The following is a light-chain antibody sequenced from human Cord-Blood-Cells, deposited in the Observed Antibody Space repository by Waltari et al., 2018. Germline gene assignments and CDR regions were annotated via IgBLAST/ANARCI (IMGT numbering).Light chain of an antibody. CDR3: QQYGSAPST. CDR2: CTS. Sequence: IVLTPSPPTLSVSPADRATLPCRASQSISSSYLAWYQQKPGQAPRLLIYCTSSRATGIPDRFSGSGSGTDFTLTISRLEAEDFAVYYCQQYGSAPSTFGQGTWVEIK. CDR1: QSISSSY. J-gene: IGKJ5*01. V-gene: IGKV3-20*01.